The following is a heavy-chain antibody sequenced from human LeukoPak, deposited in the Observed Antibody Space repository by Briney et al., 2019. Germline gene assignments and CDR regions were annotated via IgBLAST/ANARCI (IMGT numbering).Heavy chain of an antibody. CDR3: ARAYNTRYYYYYYMDV. J-gene: IGHJ6*03. CDR1: GGSFSGYY. CDR2: IYYSGST. Sequence: SETLSLTCAVYGGSFSGYYWSWIRQPPGKGLEWIGYIYYSGSTNYNPSLKSRVTISVDTSKNQFSLKLSSVTAADTAIYYCARAYNTRYYYYYYMDVWGKGTTVTVSS. V-gene: IGHV4-59*01. D-gene: IGHD1-1*01.